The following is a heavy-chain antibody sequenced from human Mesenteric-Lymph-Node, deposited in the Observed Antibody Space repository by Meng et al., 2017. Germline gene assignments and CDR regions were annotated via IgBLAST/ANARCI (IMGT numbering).Heavy chain of an antibody. CDR2: IWYDGSNN. J-gene: IGHJ4*02. CDR1: GFTFSSYG. CDR3: ARDPTSRVVVAATRDRFFDY. Sequence: GGSLRLSCAASGFTFSSYGMHWVRQAPGKGREWVAVIWYDGSNNYYADSVKGRFTISRDNSKNTLYLQMNSLRAEDTAVYYCARDPTSRVVVAATRDRFFDYWGQGTLVTVSS. D-gene: IGHD2-15*01. V-gene: IGHV3-33*01.